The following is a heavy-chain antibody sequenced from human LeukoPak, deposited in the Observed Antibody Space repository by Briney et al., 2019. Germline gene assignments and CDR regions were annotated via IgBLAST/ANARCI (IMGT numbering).Heavy chain of an antibody. CDR2: INPSGGST. V-gene: IGHV1-46*01. Sequence: GASVKVSCKASGYTFTSYYMHWVRQAPGQGLEWMGIINPSGGSTSYAQKFQGRVTMTRDMSTSTVYMELSSLRSEDTAVYYCARDSGFCGGDCYSGTHDAFDIWGQGTMVTVSS. J-gene: IGHJ3*02. D-gene: IGHD2-21*02. CDR3: ARDSGFCGGDCYSGTHDAFDI. CDR1: GYTFTSYY.